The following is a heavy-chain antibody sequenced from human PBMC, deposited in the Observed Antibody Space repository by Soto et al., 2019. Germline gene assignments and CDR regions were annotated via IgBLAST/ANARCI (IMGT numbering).Heavy chain of an antibody. Sequence: EVQLLESGGGLVQPGWSLRLSCAASGFTFSTYSMSWVRQAPGKGLEWVSVITGSGAATYYAEPVKARFTLSAANSKSTLNLQTNTLRAEDPAVYYCAKKTGGQRPCHSWGQGPRVTVPS. CDR2: ITGSGAAT. V-gene: IGHV3-23*01. CDR3: AKKTGGQRPCHS. J-gene: IGHJ4*02. CDR1: GFTFSTYS.